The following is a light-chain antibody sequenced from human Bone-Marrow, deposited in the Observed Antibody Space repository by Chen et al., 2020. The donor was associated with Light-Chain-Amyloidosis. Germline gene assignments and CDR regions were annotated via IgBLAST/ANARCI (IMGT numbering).Light chain of an antibody. CDR1: QTISSNY. Sequence: EIVLTQSPGTLSLSPGEGANLSCRASQTISSNYLTWYQQKFGQAPRLLIYGSSSRATGIPDRFTGSGSGTDFTLTINRLAPDEVAMYYCQQDGTSPLTFGGGTKVEIK. V-gene: IGKV3-20*01. CDR2: GSS. J-gene: IGKJ4*01. CDR3: QQDGTSPLT.